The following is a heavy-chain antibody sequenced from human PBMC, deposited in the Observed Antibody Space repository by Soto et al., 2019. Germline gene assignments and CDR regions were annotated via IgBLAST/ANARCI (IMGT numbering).Heavy chain of an antibody. J-gene: IGHJ4*02. CDR3: ARVGSGDGMDFDY. CDR1: GFTFSSYG. Sequence: EVQLVESGGGLVQPGGSLRLSCAASGFTFSSYGMSWVRQAPGKGLEWVATIKQDGSEKYYVDSVKGRFTISRDNAKNSLYLQMNSPRAEDTAVYYCARVGSGDGMDFDYWGQGTLVTVSS. CDR2: IKQDGSEK. V-gene: IGHV3-7*01. D-gene: IGHD5-12*01.